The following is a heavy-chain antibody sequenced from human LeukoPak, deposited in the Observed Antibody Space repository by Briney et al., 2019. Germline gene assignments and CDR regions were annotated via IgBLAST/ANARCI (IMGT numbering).Heavy chain of an antibody. J-gene: IGHJ3*02. D-gene: IGHD3-9*01. CDR1: GFTFSSYA. CDR3: AKGRSSSFDWLPQGDPFDI. V-gene: IGHV3-23*01. Sequence: GGSLRLSCAASGFTFSSYAMSWVRQAPGKGLEWVSAISGSGASTYYADSVEGRFTFSRDNSKSTLYLQMNGLRAEDTAVYYCAKGRSSSFDWLPQGDPFDIWGQGTMVTVSS. CDR2: ISGSGAST.